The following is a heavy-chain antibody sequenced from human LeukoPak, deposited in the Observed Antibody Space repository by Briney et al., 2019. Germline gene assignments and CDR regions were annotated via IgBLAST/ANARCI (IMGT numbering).Heavy chain of an antibody. CDR3: ARGRRKNTLDY. CDR1: GYSISSGYY. J-gene: IGHJ4*02. Sequence: SEALSLTCTVSGYSISSGYYWGWIRQPPGKGLEWIGSIYHSGSTYYNPSLKSRVTISVDTSKNQFSLKLSSVTAADTAVYYCARGRRKNTLDYWGQGTLVTVSS. V-gene: IGHV4-38-2*02. CDR2: IYHSGST.